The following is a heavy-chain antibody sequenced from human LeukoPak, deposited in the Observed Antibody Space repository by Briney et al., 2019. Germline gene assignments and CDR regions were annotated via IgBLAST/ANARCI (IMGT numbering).Heavy chain of an antibody. Sequence: SETLSLTCTVSGGSISSSSYYWGWIRQPPGKGLEWIGSIYYSGSTYYNPSLKSRVTISVDTSKNQFSLKLSSVTAADTAVYYCARDNYYDVDAFDIWGQGTMVTVSS. J-gene: IGHJ3*02. CDR3: ARDNYYDVDAFDI. D-gene: IGHD3-22*01. CDR1: GGSISSSSYY. CDR2: IYYSGST. V-gene: IGHV4-39*07.